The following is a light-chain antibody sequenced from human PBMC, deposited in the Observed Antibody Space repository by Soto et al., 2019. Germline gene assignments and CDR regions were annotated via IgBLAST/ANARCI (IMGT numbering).Light chain of an antibody. CDR2: GTS. CDR1: QNVGGN. V-gene: IGKV3-15*01. CDR3: QQYNNWPPMST. J-gene: IGKJ2*01. Sequence: EIVMTQSPDTLSVSPGERATLSCRAIQNVGGNVAWYQQRPGQAPRLLIHGTSTRAADIPARFSGSVSGTEFTLTINSLQPEDFVIYYCQQYNNWPPMSTFGQGTKLEMK.